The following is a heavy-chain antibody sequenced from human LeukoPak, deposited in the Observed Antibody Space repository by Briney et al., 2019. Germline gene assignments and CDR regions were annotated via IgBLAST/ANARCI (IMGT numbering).Heavy chain of an antibody. CDR2: IHYSGTT. V-gene: IGHV4-59*08. CDR3: ARHFYYDSSGLFDY. Sequence: SETLSLTCTVSGGSISAYYWSWIRQPPGKGLEWIGYIHYSGTTNYYPSLKSRVTIALDTSKNQFSLKLNSVTAADTAVYYCARHFYYDSSGLFDYWRQGTLVTVSS. J-gene: IGHJ4*02. CDR1: GGSISAYY. D-gene: IGHD3-22*01.